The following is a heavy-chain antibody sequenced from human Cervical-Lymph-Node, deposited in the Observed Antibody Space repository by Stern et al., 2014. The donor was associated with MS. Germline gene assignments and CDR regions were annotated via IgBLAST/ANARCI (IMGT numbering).Heavy chain of an antibody. CDR3: ARDGRSV. CDR1: GFTFSSYT. V-gene: IGHV3-30-3*01. J-gene: IGHJ4*02. CDR2: ISYDGNSK. Sequence: QLVESGGGVVQPGRSLRLSCAASGFTFSSYTMHWVRQAPGKGLEWVAVISYDGNSKCYADSVKGRFTISRDNSKNTLFLQMNSLRTEDTAVYYCARDGRSVWGQGTLVTVSS.